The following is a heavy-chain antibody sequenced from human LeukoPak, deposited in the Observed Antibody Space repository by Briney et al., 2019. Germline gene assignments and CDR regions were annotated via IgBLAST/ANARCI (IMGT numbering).Heavy chain of an antibody. CDR2: ISSTSSYI. Sequence: GGSLRLSCAASGFTFSSYSMNWVRQAPGKGLEWVSSISSTSSYIYYADSVKGRFTISRDNAKNSLYLQMNSLRSEDTAVYYCAREVRGYESSGYYYYWGQGTLVTVSS. CDR1: GFTFSSYS. V-gene: IGHV3-21*01. CDR3: AREVRGYESSGYYYY. J-gene: IGHJ4*02. D-gene: IGHD3-22*01.